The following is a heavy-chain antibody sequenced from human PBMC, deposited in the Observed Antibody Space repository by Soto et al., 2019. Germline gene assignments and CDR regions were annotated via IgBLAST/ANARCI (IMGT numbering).Heavy chain of an antibody. CDR2: ISAYNGNT. Sequence: ASVKVSCKASCYTFTSYGISWVGQAPGQGVEGMGWISAYNGNTNYAQKLQGRVTMTTDTSTSTAYMELRSLRSDDTAVYYCARDMSYYTFRAFDIWGQGTMVTVSS. V-gene: IGHV1-18*01. D-gene: IGHD3-3*01. CDR1: CYTFTSYG. CDR3: ARDMSYYTFRAFDI. J-gene: IGHJ3*02.